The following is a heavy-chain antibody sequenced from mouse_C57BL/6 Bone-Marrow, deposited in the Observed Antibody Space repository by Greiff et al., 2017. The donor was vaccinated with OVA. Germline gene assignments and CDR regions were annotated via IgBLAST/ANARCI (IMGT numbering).Heavy chain of an antibody. CDR3: ARIYPIVDSNSWYFDV. CDR1: GYAFSSYW. Sequence: QVQLKQSGAELVKPGASVKISCKASGYAFSSYWMNWVKQRPGKGLEWIGQIYPGDGDTNYNGKFKGKATLTADKSSSTAYMQLSSLTSEDSAVYFCARIYPIVDSNSWYFDVWGTGTTVTVSS. CDR2: IYPGDGDT. D-gene: IGHD2-5*01. V-gene: IGHV1-80*01. J-gene: IGHJ1*03.